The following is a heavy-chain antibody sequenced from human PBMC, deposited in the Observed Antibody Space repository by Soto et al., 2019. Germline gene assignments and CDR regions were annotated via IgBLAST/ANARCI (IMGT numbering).Heavy chain of an antibody. J-gene: IGHJ4*02. CDR3: ARDLNKSTSY. V-gene: IGHV3-21*01. CDR1: GCTFSSYS. Sequence: WGSLRLSCAASGCTFSSYSMNWVRQAPGKGLEWVSSISSSSSYIYYADSVKGRFTISRDNAKNSLYLQMNSLRAEDTAVYYCARDLNKSTSYWGQGTLVTVPQ. CDR2: ISSSSSYI.